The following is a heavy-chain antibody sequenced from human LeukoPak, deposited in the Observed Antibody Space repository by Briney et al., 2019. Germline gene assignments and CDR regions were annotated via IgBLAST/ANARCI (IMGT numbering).Heavy chain of an antibody. CDR3: ARGVARGGFDY. Sequence: SATPSLTCTVSGGSINSYYWTWVRQPPGKGLEWIGDIYYSGSTNYNPSLQSRVTISVDTSKNQFSLKLSSVTAADTAVYYCARGVARGGFDYWGQGTLVTVSS. V-gene: IGHV4-59*01. D-gene: IGHD2-15*01. J-gene: IGHJ4*02. CDR2: IYYSGST. CDR1: GGSINSYY.